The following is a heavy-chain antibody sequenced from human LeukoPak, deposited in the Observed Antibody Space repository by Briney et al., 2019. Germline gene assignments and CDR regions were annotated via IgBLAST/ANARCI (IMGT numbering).Heavy chain of an antibody. V-gene: IGHV3-7*01. CDR2: IKQDGSEK. D-gene: IGHD2-15*01. CDR1: GFTFSSYW. J-gene: IGHJ6*03. CDR3: ARKCSGGSCTYYYYYYYMDV. Sequence: GGSLRLSCAASGFTFSSYWMSWVRQAPGKGLEWVANIKQDGSEKYYVDSVKGRFTISRDNAKNSLYLQMNSLRAEDTAVYYCARKCSGGSCTYYYYYYYMDVWGKGTTVTVSS.